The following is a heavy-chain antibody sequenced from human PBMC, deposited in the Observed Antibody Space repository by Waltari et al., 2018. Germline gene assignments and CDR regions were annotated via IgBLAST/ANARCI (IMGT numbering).Heavy chain of an antibody. CDR2: IYGSGTT. CDR3: AIDLYGSGNCFDY. D-gene: IGHD3-10*01. V-gene: IGHV3-53*02. CDR1: GFTVSRAF. J-gene: IGHJ4*02. Sequence: EVQVVETGGGLIQPGGSLRLSCAASGFTVSRAFMRWVRQAPGKGLEWVSVIYGSGTTYLADSVMGRFTISIDNSKNTIYLQMNSLRAEDTAEYYCAIDLYGSGNCFDYWGQGTLVTVSS.